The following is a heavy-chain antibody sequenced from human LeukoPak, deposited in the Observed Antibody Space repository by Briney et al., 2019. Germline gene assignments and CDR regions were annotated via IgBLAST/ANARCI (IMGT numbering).Heavy chain of an antibody. Sequence: GGSLRLSRAASGFTFSSYGMHWVRQAPGKGLEWVAVIWYDGSNKYYADSVKGRFTIPRDNSKNTLYLQMNSLRAEDTAVYYWARDYYGSGSYPDYWGQGTLVTVSS. CDR3: ARDYYGSGSYPDY. CDR2: IWYDGSNK. D-gene: IGHD3-10*01. J-gene: IGHJ4*02. CDR1: GFTFSSYG. V-gene: IGHV3-33*01.